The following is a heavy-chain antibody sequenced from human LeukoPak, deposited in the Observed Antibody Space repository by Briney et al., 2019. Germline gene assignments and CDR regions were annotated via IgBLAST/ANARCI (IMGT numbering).Heavy chain of an antibody. J-gene: IGHJ5*02. D-gene: IGHD6-13*01. CDR1: GFTFSDYY. CDR2: ISSSGSTI. V-gene: IGHV3-11*01. Sequence: GGSLRLSCVASGFTFSDYYMSWIRQAPGKGLEWVSYISSSGSTIYYADSVKGRFTISRDNAKNSLYLQMNSLRAEDTAVYYCARLPGIAAAGWFDPWGQGTLVTVSS. CDR3: ARLPGIAAAGWFDP.